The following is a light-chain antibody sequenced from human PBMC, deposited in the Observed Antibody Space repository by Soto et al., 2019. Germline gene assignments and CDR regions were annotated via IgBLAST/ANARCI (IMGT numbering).Light chain of an antibody. CDR1: KRISSW. CDR2: KAS. Sequence: DIPMTQSPSTLSASVGDRITITCRASKRISSWLAWYQQKPGKVPKLLLYKASSLESGVPSRISGSGSGTEFTLTICSLKPDYFAADYCQQYNSYFLPFGGGTKVVIK. J-gene: IGKJ4*01. CDR3: QQYNSYFLP. V-gene: IGKV1-5*03.